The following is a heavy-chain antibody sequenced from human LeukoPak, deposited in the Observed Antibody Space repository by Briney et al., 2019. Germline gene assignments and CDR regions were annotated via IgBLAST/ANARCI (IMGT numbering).Heavy chain of an antibody. J-gene: IGHJ2*01. V-gene: IGHV4-34*01. D-gene: IGHD2-2*01. CDR2: INHSGST. Sequence: PSETLSLTCAVYGGSFSGYYWSWIRQPPGKGLEWIGEINHSGSTNYSPSLKSRVTISVDTSKNQFSLKLSSVTAADTAVYYCARGYCSSTSCPGYFDLWGHGTLVTVSS. CDR3: ARGYCSSTSCPGYFDL. CDR1: GGSFSGYY.